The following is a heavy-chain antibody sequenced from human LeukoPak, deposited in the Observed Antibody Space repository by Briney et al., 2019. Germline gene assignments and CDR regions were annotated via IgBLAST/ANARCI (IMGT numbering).Heavy chain of an antibody. V-gene: IGHV4-59*08. CDR2: IHDSGST. D-gene: IGHD5-24*01. J-gene: IGHJ4*02. CDR3: ARLDAAAGRYLQFFY. Sequence: PSETLSLTCTVSGASISNYYRSWIRQPPEKGLEWIGYIHDSGSTNYNPSLKSRVTISVDTSKNQFSLKLSSVTAADTAVYYCARLDAAAGRYLQFFYWGQGTLVTVSS. CDR1: GASISNYY.